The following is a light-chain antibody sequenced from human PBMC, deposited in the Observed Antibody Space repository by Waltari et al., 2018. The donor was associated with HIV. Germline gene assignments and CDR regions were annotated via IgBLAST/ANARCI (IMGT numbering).Light chain of an antibody. CDR1: DSTSEFTT. CDR2: DVS. Sequence: QSVLSQPPSASATPGQRVTISCSGGDSTSEFTTFHSYQQFPGAAPPLLVYDVSHRPSGAPDRFSGSNSGTSASLTVSTLHTEDEALYYGAARSDMSTTWVFWGGTRLTVL. V-gene: IGLV1-44*01. CDR3: AARSDMSTTWV. J-gene: IGLJ3*02.